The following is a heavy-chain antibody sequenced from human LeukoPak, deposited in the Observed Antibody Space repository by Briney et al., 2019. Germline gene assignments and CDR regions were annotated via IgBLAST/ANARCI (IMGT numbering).Heavy chain of an antibody. CDR1: GGSFSGYY. D-gene: IGHD5-18*01. V-gene: IGHV4-34*01. Sequence: SETLSLTCAVDGGSFSGYYWSWIRQPPGKGLEWIGEINHSGSTNYNPSLKSRVTISVDTSKDQFSLKLSSVTAADTAVYCCARVGARRYGYGYWAVNYYGMDVWGQGTTVTVSS. CDR2: INHSGST. J-gene: IGHJ6*02. CDR3: ARVGARRYGYGYWAVNYYGMDV.